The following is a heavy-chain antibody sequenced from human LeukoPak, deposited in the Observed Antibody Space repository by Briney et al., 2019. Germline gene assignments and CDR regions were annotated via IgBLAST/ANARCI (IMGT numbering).Heavy chain of an antibody. CDR1: GFTFTSYS. D-gene: IGHD1-26*01. Sequence: PGGSLRLSCAASGFTFTSYSMNWVRQAPGKGLEWVSTISGGGGSTYYADSVKGRFTVSRDNFKNTLHLQVNSLRAEDTAVYYCAKGGKWDVTPFDYWGQGTLVTVSS. J-gene: IGHJ4*02. V-gene: IGHV3-23*01. CDR3: AKGGKWDVTPFDY. CDR2: ISGGGGST.